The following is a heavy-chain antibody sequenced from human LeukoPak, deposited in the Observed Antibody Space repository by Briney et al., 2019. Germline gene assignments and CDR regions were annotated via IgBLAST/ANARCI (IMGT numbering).Heavy chain of an antibody. D-gene: IGHD6-6*01. J-gene: IGHJ4*02. CDR3: ARDIASRRCDY. V-gene: IGHV1-46*01. CDR1: GYTFTNYY. CDR2: INPTGGST. Sequence: ASVKVSCKASGYTFTNYYIYWVRQAPGQGLEWMGMINPTGGSTNYAQKFQGRITVTRVTSTSTVYMEVSSLRAEDTAVYYCARDIASRRCDYWGQGTPVTVSS.